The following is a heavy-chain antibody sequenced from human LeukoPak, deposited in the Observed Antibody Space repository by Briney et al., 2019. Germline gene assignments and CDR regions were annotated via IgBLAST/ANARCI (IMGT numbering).Heavy chain of an antibody. CDR1: GDRLSEVS. D-gene: IGHD3-10*01. V-gene: IGHV1-24*01. J-gene: IGHJ5*02. Sequence: ASVKVSCKVSGDRLSEVSAYWVRQAPGKGLEGMGGFAPEHGETIYPQKFQGRVTMTEDTSTDTAYMELRSLRFEDTAVYYCAVGIYDSSTYYQTVRWLDIWGQGTLVTVSS. CDR3: AVGIYDSSTYYQTVRWLDI. CDR2: FAPEHGET.